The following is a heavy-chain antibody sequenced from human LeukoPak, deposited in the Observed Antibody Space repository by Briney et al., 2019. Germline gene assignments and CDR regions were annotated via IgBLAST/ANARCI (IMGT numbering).Heavy chain of an antibody. CDR1: GYTFTSYA. CDR3: AREEGYCSSTSCYAVPHYYYGMDV. V-gene: IGHV1-3*01. J-gene: IGHJ6*02. D-gene: IGHD2-2*01. Sequence: ASVKVSCKDSGYTFTSYAMHWVRQAPGQRLEWMGWINAGNGNTKYSQKFQGRVTITRDTSASTAHMELSSLRSEDTAVYYCAREEGYCSSTSCYAVPHYYYGMDVWGQGTTVTVSS. CDR2: INAGNGNT.